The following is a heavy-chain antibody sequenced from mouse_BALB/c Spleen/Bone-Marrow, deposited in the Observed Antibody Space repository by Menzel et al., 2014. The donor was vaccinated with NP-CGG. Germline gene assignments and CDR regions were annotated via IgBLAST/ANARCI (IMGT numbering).Heavy chain of an antibody. CDR3: ARGKGYGYVWFAY. V-gene: IGHV1-7*01. CDR1: GYTFTSYW. Sequence: VKLQESGAELAKPGASVKMSCKASGYTFTSYWMHWVKQRPGQGLEWIGYINPSTGCTEYNQKFKDKATLTADKSSSTAYMQPSSLTSEDSAVYYCARGKGYGYVWFAYWGQGTLVTVSA. D-gene: IGHD1-2*01. CDR2: INPSTGCT. J-gene: IGHJ3*01.